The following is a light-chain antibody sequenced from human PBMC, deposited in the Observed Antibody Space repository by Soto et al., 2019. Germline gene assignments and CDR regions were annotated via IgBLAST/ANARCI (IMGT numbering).Light chain of an antibody. CDR1: QSLVYSDGNTY. V-gene: IGKV2-30*01. J-gene: IGKJ2*01. CDR3: MQDTHWPYT. CDR2: KVS. Sequence: DVVMTQSPLSLPVTLGQPASISCRSSQSLVYSDGNTYLNWFRQRPGQSPRRLIYKVSNRDSGVPDRFSGSGSGTDFTLKISRVEAEDVGVYYCMQDTHWPYTFGQGTKLEIK.